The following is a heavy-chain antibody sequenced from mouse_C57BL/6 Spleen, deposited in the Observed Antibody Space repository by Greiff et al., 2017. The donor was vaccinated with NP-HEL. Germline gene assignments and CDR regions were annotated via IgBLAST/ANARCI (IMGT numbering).Heavy chain of an antibody. J-gene: IGHJ4*01. Sequence: QVQLQQPGAELVKPGASVKMSCKASGYTFTSYWITWVKQRPGQGLEWIGDIYPGSGSTNYNEKFKSKATLTVDTSSSTAYMQLSSLTSEDSAVYCYARAYYSNYAVYYAEGCWGQGASVTVSS. CDR2: IYPGSGST. V-gene: IGHV1-55*01. D-gene: IGHD2-5*01. CDR1: GYTFTSYW. CDR3: ARAYYSNYAVYYAEGC.